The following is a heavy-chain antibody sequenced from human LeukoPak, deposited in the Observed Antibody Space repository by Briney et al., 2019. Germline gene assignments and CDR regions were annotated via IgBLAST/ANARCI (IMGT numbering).Heavy chain of an antibody. J-gene: IGHJ5*02. CDR2: ISAYNGNT. CDR1: GYTFTSYG. D-gene: IGHD3-9*01. CDR3: ARRLNYDKGIVYYGSAAPSWSDP. Sequence: ASVKVSCKASGYTFTSYGISWVRQAPGQGLEWMGWISAYNGNTNYAQKLQGRVTMTTDTSTSTAYMELRSLRSDDTAVYYCARRLNYDKGIVYYGSAAPSWSDPGGGGPWVTVP. V-gene: IGHV1-18*01.